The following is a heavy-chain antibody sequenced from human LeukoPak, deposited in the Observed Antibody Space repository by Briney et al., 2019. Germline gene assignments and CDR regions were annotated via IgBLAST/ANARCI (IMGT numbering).Heavy chain of an antibody. CDR1: GDIVSSNSAA. V-gene: IGHV6-1*01. Sequence: SQTLSLTCAISGDIVSSNSAAWNWIRQSPSRGLAWLGRTYYRSTWFNEYAVSVKSRITINPDTSKNQFSLHLNSVTPEDTAVYYCARLSKSPYDTFDYWGQGTLVTVSS. CDR3: ARLSKSPYDTFDY. J-gene: IGHJ4*02. CDR2: TYYRSTWFN. D-gene: IGHD3-16*02.